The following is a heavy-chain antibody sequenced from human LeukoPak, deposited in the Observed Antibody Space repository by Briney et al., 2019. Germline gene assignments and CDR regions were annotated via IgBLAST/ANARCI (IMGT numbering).Heavy chain of an antibody. CDR2: ISPGDSDT. V-gene: IGHV5-51*01. CDR1: GYCFTSYW. Sequence: GESLTISCQSSGYCFTSYWNGWGRPMPGTAKERMQIISPGDSDTRYSASFHAQVTISADKSISTAYLQWSSLKAADTAMYYCARHRKTTVTFDYWGQGTLVTVSS. CDR3: ARHRKTTVTFDY. D-gene: IGHD4-17*01. J-gene: IGHJ4*02.